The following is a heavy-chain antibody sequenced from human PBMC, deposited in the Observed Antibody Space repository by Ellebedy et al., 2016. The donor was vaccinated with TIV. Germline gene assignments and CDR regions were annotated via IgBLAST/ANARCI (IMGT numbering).Heavy chain of an antibody. D-gene: IGHD3-10*01. CDR1: GYTFTTYD. J-gene: IGHJ6*02. CDR3: ARGAVGFGAFGMDK. Sequence: AASVKVSCKASGYTFTTYDINWVRQAPGQGLEWMGWMNPNSGGTVYAQKFQGRVSMTRSTSISTAYMELSGLESEDTAVYYCARGAVGFGAFGMDKWGQGTTVTVSS. V-gene: IGHV1-8*01. CDR2: MNPNSGGT.